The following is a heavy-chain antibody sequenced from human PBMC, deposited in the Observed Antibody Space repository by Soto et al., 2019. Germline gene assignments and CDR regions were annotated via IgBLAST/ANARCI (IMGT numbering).Heavy chain of an antibody. J-gene: IGHJ6*03. CDR1: GDSVSSNSAA. CDR3: AREIAAAGTGFLYYYYYMDV. V-gene: IGHV6-1*01. Sequence: SQTLSLTCAISGDSVSSNSAAWNWIRQSPSRGLEWLGRTYYRSKWYNDYAVSVKSRITINPDTSKNQFSLQLNSVTPEDTAVYYCAREIAAAGTGFLYYYYYMDVWGKGTTVTVSS. D-gene: IGHD6-13*01. CDR2: TYYRSKWYN.